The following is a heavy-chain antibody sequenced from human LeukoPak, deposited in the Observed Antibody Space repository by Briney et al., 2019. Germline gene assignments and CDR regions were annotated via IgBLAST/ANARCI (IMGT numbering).Heavy chain of an antibody. CDR2: IYHSGST. Sequence: PSETLSLTCAVSGGSLSSGGYSWSWVRQPPGRGLGWIGYIYHSGSTYYNPSLKSRVTISVDRSKNQFSLKLSSVTAADTAVYCCAREAHGGNYFDYWGQGTLVTVSS. CDR1: GGSLSSGGYS. D-gene: IGHD2-15*01. J-gene: IGHJ4*02. CDR3: AREAHGGNYFDY. V-gene: IGHV4-30-2*01.